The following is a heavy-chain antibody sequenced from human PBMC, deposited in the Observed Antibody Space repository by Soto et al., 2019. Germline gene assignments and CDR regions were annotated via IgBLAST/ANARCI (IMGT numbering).Heavy chain of an antibody. CDR3: TKVAPSYYYGMDV. Sequence: GGSIRPACSAYALTCRSEVMCWVRPAPGKGLEWVSSIIGSGRTIYHADSMRGRFAISRDNSKNSLYLQLNNLRVDDTADDYCTKVAPSYYYGMDVWGQGTTVTVSS. J-gene: IGHJ6*02. CDR1: ALTCRSEV. V-gene: IGHV3-23*01. CDR2: IIGSGRTI.